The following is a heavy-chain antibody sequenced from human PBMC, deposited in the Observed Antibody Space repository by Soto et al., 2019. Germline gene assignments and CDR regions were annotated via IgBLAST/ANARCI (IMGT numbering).Heavy chain of an antibody. J-gene: IGHJ4*02. V-gene: IGHV3-66*01. Sequence: VQLVESGGGLVQSGGSLRLSCAASGITVSSNYMSWVRQAPGKGLEWVSIIYSGGRTYYADSVKGRFTISRDNSKNTLYLQMNSLRVDDTAVYYCARGNSPNYVDYWGQGTLVTVSS. CDR3: ARGNSPNYVDY. CDR1: GITVSSNY. CDR2: IYSGGRT.